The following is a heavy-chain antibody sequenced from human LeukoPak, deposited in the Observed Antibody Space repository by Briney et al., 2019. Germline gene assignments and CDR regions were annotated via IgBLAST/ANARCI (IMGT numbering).Heavy chain of an antibody. D-gene: IGHD5-18*01. Sequence: ASVKVSCKASGYTFTNYYMHWVRQAPGQGLEGMGIINPSGGSTTYAQEFQGRVTMTRDTSTSTVYMELSSLRSEDTAVYYCAREIGPRQLHLWASAFDYWGQGTLVTVSS. CDR1: GYTFTNYY. V-gene: IGHV1-46*01. CDR2: INPSGGST. J-gene: IGHJ4*02. CDR3: AREIGPRQLHLWASAFDY.